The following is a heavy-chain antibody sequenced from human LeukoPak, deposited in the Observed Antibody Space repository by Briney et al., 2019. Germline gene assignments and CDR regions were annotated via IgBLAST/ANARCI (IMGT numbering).Heavy chain of an antibody. J-gene: IGHJ4*02. CDR3: ARGVGYSGARASWRYFDY. D-gene: IGHD5-12*01. Sequence: PSETLSLTCAVYGGSFSGYYWSWIRQPPGKGLEWIGEINHSGSTNYNPSLKSRVTISVDTSKNQFSLKLSSVTAADTAVYYCARGVGYSGARASWRYFDYWGQGTLVTVSS. CDR1: GGSFSGYY. CDR2: INHSGST. V-gene: IGHV4-34*01.